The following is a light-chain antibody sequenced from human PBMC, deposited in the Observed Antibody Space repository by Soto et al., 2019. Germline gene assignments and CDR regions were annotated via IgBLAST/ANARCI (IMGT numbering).Light chain of an antibody. Sequence: QSVLTQPPSVSAAPGQKVTISCSGGSSNIGNNYVSWYQQLPGTAPKLLIYENNKRPSGIPDRFSGSKSGTSATLGITGLQNGDEADYYCGTWDSSWGVFGGGTQLTVL. CDR3: GTWDSSWGV. CDR2: ENN. J-gene: IGLJ7*01. CDR1: SSNIGNNY. V-gene: IGLV1-51*02.